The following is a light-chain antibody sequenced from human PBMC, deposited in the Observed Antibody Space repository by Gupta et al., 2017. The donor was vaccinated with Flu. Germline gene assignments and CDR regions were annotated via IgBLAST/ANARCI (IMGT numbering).Light chain of an antibody. CDR3: QQYAVSPPFT. CDR1: QTVSSNY. CDR2: DAS. V-gene: IGKV3D-20*01. Sequence: YPATLSLSPGERATLSCGASQTVSSNYLAWYQQKPGLAPRLIIYDASTRATGIPDRFSGSGSATDFTLTISGLEPEDFAVYYCQQYAVSPPFTFGQGTRLDIK. J-gene: IGKJ2*01.